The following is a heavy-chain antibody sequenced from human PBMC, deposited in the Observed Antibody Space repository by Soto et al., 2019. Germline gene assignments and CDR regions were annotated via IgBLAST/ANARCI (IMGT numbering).Heavy chain of an antibody. J-gene: IGHJ3*02. Sequence: PGGSLRLSCAASGFTFSSYAMSWVRQAPGKGLEWVAVISYDGSNKYYADSVKGRFTISRDDSKNTLYLQMNSLRAEDTAVYYCAKGSGYCSGTSCKRGAFDIWGQGTMVTVSS. V-gene: IGHV3-30*18. CDR1: GFTFSSYA. CDR3: AKGSGYCSGTSCKRGAFDI. CDR2: ISYDGSNK. D-gene: IGHD2-2*01.